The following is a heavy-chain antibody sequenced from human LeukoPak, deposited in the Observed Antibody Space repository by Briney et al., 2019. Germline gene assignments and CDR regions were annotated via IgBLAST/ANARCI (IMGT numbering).Heavy chain of an antibody. V-gene: IGHV4-59*01. CDR1: GGSISSYY. Sequence: PSETLSLTCTVSGGSISSYYWSWIRQPPGKGLEWIGHIYYSGSTNYNPSLKSRVTISVDTSKDQLSLKLNSVTAADTAVYYCARVPPRSSGWYFFDYWGQGTLVTVSS. D-gene: IGHD6-19*01. J-gene: IGHJ4*02. CDR3: ARVPPRSSGWYFFDY. CDR2: IYYSGST.